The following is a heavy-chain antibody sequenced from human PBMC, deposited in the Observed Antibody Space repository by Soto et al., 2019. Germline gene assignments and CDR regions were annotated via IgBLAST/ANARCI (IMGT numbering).Heavy chain of an antibody. CDR1: GGTFSSYA. D-gene: IGHD2-15*01. CDR2: IIPIFGTA. J-gene: IGHJ5*02. V-gene: IGHV1-69*01. CDR3: AREDRACYRNWFDP. Sequence: QVQLVQSGAEVKKPGSSVKVSCKASGGTFSSYAISWVRQAPGQGLEWMGGIIPIFGTANYAQKFQGRVTITADESTSRAYMELSSLRSEDAAVYYCAREDRACYRNWFDPWWQGTLVCVSS.